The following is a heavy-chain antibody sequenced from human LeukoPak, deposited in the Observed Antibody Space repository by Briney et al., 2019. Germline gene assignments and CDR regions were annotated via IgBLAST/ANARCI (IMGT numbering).Heavy chain of an antibody. V-gene: IGHV4-34*01. J-gene: IGHJ4*02. CDR1: GGSFSGYY. Sequence: SSETLSLTCAVYGGSFSGYYWSWIRQPPGKGLEWIGEINHSGSTNYNPSLKSRVTISVDTSKTQFSLKLSSVTAADTAVYCCASTYYDFWSGYPWNYWGQGTLVTVSS. D-gene: IGHD3-3*01. CDR3: ASTYYDFWSGYPWNY. CDR2: INHSGST.